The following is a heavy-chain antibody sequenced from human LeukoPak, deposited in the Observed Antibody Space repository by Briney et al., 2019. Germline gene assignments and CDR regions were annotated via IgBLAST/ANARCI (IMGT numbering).Heavy chain of an antibody. V-gene: IGHV4-34*01. D-gene: IGHD3-22*01. CDR1: GGSFSGYY. CDR3: ARHAPTYYYDSSVPRLDY. CDR2: INHSGST. J-gene: IGHJ4*02. Sequence: SETLSLTCAVYGGSFSGYYWSWIRQPPGKGLEWIGEINHSGSTNYNPSLKSRVTISVDTSKNQFSLKLSSVTAADTAVYYCARHAPTYYYDSSVPRLDYWGQGTLVTVSS.